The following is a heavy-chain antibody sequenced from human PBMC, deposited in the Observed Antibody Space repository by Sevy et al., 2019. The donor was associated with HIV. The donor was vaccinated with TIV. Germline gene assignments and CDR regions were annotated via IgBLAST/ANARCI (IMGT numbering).Heavy chain of an antibody. CDR3: ARGLEQQLNNWFDP. J-gene: IGHJ5*02. Sequence: SETLSLTCTVSGGSISSYYWSWIRQPPGKGLEWIGYIHYSGSTNYNPSLKSRVTISVDTSKNQFSLKLSSVTAADTAVYYCARGLEQQLNNWFDPWGQGTLVTVSS. CDR2: IHYSGST. D-gene: IGHD6-13*01. V-gene: IGHV4-59*01. CDR1: GGSISSYY.